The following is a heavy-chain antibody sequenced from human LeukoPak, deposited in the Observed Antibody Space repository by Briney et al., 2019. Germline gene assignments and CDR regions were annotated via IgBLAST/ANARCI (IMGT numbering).Heavy chain of an antibody. Sequence: GGSLRLSCAASGFTFSSYWMSWVRQAPGKGLEWVSGINWKSGITGYADSVKGRFTISRDNAKNSLFLQMNSLRAEDTALYYCVKDNYGDYIGFFDHWGQGTLVTVSS. CDR1: GFTFSSYW. CDR2: INWKSGIT. J-gene: IGHJ4*02. V-gene: IGHV3-9*01. CDR3: VKDNYGDYIGFFDH. D-gene: IGHD4-17*01.